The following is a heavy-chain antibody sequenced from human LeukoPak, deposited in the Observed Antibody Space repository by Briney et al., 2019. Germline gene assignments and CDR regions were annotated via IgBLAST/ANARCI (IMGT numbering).Heavy chain of an antibody. CDR3: ARRLTSPPYDFWSGYYAFDY. V-gene: IGHV5-51*01. CDR1: GYSFTSYW. D-gene: IGHD3-3*01. Sequence: GESLKISCKGSGYSFTSYWIGWVRQMPGKGLEWMGIIYPGDSDTRYSPSFQGQVTISADKSISTAYLQWGSLKASDTAMYYCARRLTSPPYDFWSGYYAFDYWGQGTLVTVSS. J-gene: IGHJ4*02. CDR2: IYPGDSDT.